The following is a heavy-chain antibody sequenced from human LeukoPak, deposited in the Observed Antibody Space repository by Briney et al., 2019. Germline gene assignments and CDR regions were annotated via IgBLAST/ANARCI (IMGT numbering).Heavy chain of an antibody. J-gene: IGHJ4*02. Sequence: ASVKVSCKASGYTFTSYGISWVRQAPGQGLEWMGWISAYNGNTNYAQKLQGRVTMTTDTSTSTAYMELRSLRSDDAAVYYCARAMQQWSQSDYWGQGTLVTVSS. CDR2: ISAYNGNT. CDR3: ARAMQQWSQSDY. D-gene: IGHD6-19*01. CDR1: GYTFTSYG. V-gene: IGHV1-18*01.